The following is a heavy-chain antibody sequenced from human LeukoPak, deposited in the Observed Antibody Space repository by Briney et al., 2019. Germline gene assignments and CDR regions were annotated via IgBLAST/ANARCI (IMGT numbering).Heavy chain of an antibody. Sequence: GESLKISCKGSGYSFTSYWISWVRQMPGKGLDWMGIIYPGDSDTRYSPSFQGQVTISADKSISTAYLQWSSLKASDTAMYYCARRTYCGGDCYLPFDHWGQGILVTVSS. D-gene: IGHD2-21*01. V-gene: IGHV5-51*01. CDR2: IYPGDSDT. J-gene: IGHJ4*02. CDR3: ARRTYCGGDCYLPFDH. CDR1: GYSFTSYW.